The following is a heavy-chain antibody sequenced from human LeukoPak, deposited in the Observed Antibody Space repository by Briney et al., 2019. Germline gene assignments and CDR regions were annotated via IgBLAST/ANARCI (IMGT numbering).Heavy chain of an antibody. CDR1: GFTFSSYA. J-gene: IGHJ4*02. Sequence: GGSLRLSCAASGFTFSSYAMSWVRQAPGKGLEWVSAISGSGGSTYYADSVKGRFTISRDNSKNTLYLQMNSLKTEDTAVYYCTRVVATPFDYWGQGTLVTVSS. D-gene: IGHD5-12*01. V-gene: IGHV3-23*01. CDR2: ISGSGGST. CDR3: TRVVATPFDY.